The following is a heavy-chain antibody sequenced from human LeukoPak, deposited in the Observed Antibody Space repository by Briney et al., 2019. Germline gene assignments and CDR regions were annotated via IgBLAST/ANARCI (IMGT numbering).Heavy chain of an antibody. J-gene: IGHJ6*03. D-gene: IGHD2-8*01. V-gene: IGHV1-18*01. CDR1: GYTFTSYG. Sequence: GASVKVSCKASGYTFTSYGISWVRQAPGQGLEWMGWVSAYNGNTNYAQKLQGRVTMTTDTSTSTAYMELRSLRSDDTAVYYCARERIVLMVYAMEGGDYMDVWGKGTTVTVSS. CDR2: VSAYNGNT. CDR3: ARERIVLMVYAMEGGDYMDV.